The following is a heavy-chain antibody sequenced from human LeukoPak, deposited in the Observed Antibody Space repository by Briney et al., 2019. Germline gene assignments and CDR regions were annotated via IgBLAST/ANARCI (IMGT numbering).Heavy chain of an antibody. J-gene: IGHJ4*02. V-gene: IGHV1-18*01. CDR2: ISGHQGNT. CDR1: GYTFTTYG. CDR3: ARSSLGTITAGPFDY. D-gene: IGHD5-12*01. Sequence: ASVKVSCKASGYTFTTYGIPWVRQAPGQGLEWMGWISGHQGNTKYAQEFQGRVTMTIDTSTSTAYMELRSLRSDDTAIYFCARSSLGTITAGPFDYRGQGTLVAVSS.